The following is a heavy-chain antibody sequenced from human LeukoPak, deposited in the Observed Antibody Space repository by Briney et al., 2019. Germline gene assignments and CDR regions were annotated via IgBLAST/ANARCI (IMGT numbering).Heavy chain of an antibody. CDR2: IYYSGST. CDR3: ARGAPPDDAFDI. CDR1: GGSISSYY. V-gene: IGHV4-59*01. Sequence: PSETLSLTCTVSGGSISSYYRSWIRQPPGKGLEWIGYIYYSGSTNYNPSLKSRVTISVDTSKNQFSLKLSSVTAADTAVYSCARGAPPDDAFDIWGQGTMVTVSS. J-gene: IGHJ3*02.